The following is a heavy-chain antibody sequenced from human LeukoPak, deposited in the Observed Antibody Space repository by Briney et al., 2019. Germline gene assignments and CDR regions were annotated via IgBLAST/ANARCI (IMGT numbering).Heavy chain of an antibody. J-gene: IGHJ4*02. CDR3: ARDGGHYGSGSYYIDY. V-gene: IGHV1-2*02. CDR2: INPNSGGT. Sequence: ASVKVSCKASGYTFTSYGISWVRQAPGQGLEWMGWINPNSGGTNYAQKFQGRVTMTRDTSISTAYMELSRLRSDDTAVYYCARDGGHYGSGSYYIDYWGQGTLVTVSS. D-gene: IGHD3-10*01. CDR1: GYTFTSYG.